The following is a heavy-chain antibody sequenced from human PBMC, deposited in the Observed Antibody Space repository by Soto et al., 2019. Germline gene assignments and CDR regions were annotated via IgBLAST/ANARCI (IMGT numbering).Heavy chain of an antibody. CDR2: VYYTGST. J-gene: IGHJ4*02. V-gene: IGHV4-59*01. Sequence: SETLSLTCTVSGDSISTFYWGWMRQSPGKELEWIGCVYYTGSTNYNPSLKSRVTISVDRSKSQFSLKLTSANAADTAVYYCARGRTVRNYADDSSDYFYFFDYWGQGTQVTVSS. CDR3: ARGRTVRNYADDSSDYFYFFDY. CDR1: GDSISTFY. D-gene: IGHD3-22*01.